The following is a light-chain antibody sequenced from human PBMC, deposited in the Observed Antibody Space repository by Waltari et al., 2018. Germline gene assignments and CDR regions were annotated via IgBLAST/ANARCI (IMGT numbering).Light chain of an antibody. CDR2: KSV. V-gene: IGKV1-5*03. J-gene: IGKJ2*01. CDR3: QQYNIWPYT. CDR1: QSISNW. Sequence: DIQMTQSPSTLSASVGARVTITCRASQSISNWLAWYQQKPGKAPTVLSYKSVTLQSGGPSRFSCSGSETEFILTISSLQPDDFATYYCQQYNIWPYTFGQGTTLEI.